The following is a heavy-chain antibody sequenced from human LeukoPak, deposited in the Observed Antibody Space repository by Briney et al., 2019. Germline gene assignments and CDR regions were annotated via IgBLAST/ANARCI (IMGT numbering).Heavy chain of an antibody. V-gene: IGHV1-24*01. D-gene: IGHD3-22*01. Sequence: ASVKVSCKASGYTLTELSMHWVRQAPGKGLEWMGGFDPEDGETIYAQKFQGRVTMTEDTSTDTAYMELSSLRSEDTAVYYCATKTYYYDSSGYFSLPDFWGQGTLVTVSS. J-gene: IGHJ4*02. CDR1: GYTLTELS. CDR2: FDPEDGET. CDR3: ATKTYYYDSSGYFSLPDF.